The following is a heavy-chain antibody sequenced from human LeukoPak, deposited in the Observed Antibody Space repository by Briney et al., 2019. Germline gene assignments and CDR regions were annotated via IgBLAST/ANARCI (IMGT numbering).Heavy chain of an antibody. CDR3: TRVLGQKQLDPYLDY. D-gene: IGHD6-13*01. J-gene: IGHJ4*02. CDR1: GFNVNSNY. V-gene: IGHV3-53*01. Sequence: GGSLRLSCAASGFNVNSNYMSWVRQAPGKGLEWVSVFYVDGTTYYADSVKGRFTISRDTSKNALYLQMNTLRVEDTAVYYCTRVLGQKQLDPYLDYWGQGTLVTVSS. CDR2: FYVDGTT.